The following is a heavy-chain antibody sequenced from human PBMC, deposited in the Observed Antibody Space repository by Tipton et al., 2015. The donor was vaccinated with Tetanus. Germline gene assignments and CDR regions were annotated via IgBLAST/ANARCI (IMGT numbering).Heavy chain of an antibody. CDR1: GGSISSGGYY. J-gene: IGHJ4*02. CDR3: ARDQARGSRGWNYFDY. Sequence: TLSLTCTVSGGSISSGGYYWTWIRQRPGKGLEWIGDIYSFGRTYYHPSLKGRVTISMDTSKNQFSLDLNTVPAADTAVYYCARDQARGSRGWNYFDYWGQGALVTVSS. V-gene: IGHV4-31*03. CDR2: IYSFGRT. D-gene: IGHD1-26*01.